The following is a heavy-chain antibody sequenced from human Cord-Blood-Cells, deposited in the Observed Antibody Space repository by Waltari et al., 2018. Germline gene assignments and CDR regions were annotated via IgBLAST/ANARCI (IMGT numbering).Heavy chain of an antibody. V-gene: IGHV3-43D*04. D-gene: IGHD3-10*01. CDR1: GFTFDDYA. CDR2: ISWDGGST. J-gene: IGHJ4*02. CDR3: AKDILNYYGSGSYYDY. Sequence: EVQLVESGGVVVQLGGSLRLSCAASGFTFDDYAMHWVRQAPGKGLEWVSLISWDGGSTYYADSVKGRFTISRDNSKNSLYLQMNSLRAEDTALYYCAKDILNYYGSGSYYDYWGQGTLVTVSS.